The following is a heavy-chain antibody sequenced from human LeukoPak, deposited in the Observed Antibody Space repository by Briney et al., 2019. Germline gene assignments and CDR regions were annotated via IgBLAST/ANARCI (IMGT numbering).Heavy chain of an antibody. J-gene: IGHJ6*02. CDR3: ARDRGVVVVAATNYYYYYGMDV. D-gene: IGHD2-15*01. CDR1: GFTVSSNY. Sequence: PGGSLRLSCAASGFTVSSNYMSWVRQAPGMGLEWVSVIYSGGSTYYADSVKGRFTISRHNSKNTLYLQMNSLRAEDTAVYYCARDRGVVVVAATNYYYYYGMDVWGQETTVTVSS. CDR2: IYSGGST. V-gene: IGHV3-53*04.